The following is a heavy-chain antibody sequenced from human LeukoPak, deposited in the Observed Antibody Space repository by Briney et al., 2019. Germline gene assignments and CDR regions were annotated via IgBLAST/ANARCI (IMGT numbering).Heavy chain of an antibody. V-gene: IGHV1-8*01. Sequence: ASVKVSCEASGYTFTSYDINWVRQATGQGLEWMGWMNSNRGNTGYAQKIQGRVTMTSNTSISTAHMELSSLRSEHTAVYYCAKVTYYYGSSGSNTRDYWYFDLWGRGTLVTVSS. CDR2: MNSNRGNT. J-gene: IGHJ2*01. CDR3: AKVTYYYGSSGSNTRDYWYFDL. D-gene: IGHD3-22*01. CDR1: GYTFTSYD.